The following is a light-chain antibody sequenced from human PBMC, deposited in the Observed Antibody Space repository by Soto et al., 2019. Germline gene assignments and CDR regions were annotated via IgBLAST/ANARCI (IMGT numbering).Light chain of an antibody. V-gene: IGKV3-20*01. CDR1: QSVSSTY. CDR2: GAS. Sequence: EIVLTQSPGTLSLSPGERATLSCRASQSVSSTYLAWYQQKPGQAPRLLIYGASTRATGIEDRFSGSGSGTDFIHSISRLEPEDFAVYHCQLYDTSPPGYTFAQGTKLEI. J-gene: IGKJ2*01. CDR3: QLYDTSPPGYT.